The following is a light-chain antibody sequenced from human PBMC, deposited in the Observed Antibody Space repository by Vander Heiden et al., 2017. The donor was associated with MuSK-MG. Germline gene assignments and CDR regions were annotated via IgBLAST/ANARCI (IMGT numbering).Light chain of an antibody. J-gene: IGLJ2*01. Sequence: QSALTQPASVSGSPGQSITISCTGTSSDVGGHNYVSWYQQHPGKAPKLMIYDVSNRPSGVSNRFSGSKSGNTASLTISGLQAEDEADYYCSSYTSNSTLEVIFGGGTKLTVL. V-gene: IGLV2-14*01. CDR1: SSDVGGHNY. CDR3: SSYTSNSTLEVI. CDR2: DVS.